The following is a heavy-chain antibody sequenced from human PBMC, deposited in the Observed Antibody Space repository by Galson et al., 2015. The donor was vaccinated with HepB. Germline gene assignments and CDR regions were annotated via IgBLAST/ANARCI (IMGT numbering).Heavy chain of an antibody. CDR3: AREGFKNFWSGYYDAFYL. Sequence: SVKVSCKASGYIFTDYYIHWVRQAPGQGLEWMGWINPKSGGTNFAQKLRGWVNVTRDTSISTVYMELTSLRFDDTAVYFCAREGFKNFWSGYYDAFYLWGQGTMVIVSS. D-gene: IGHD3/OR15-3a*01. CDR1: GYIFTDYY. J-gene: IGHJ3*01. CDR2: INPKSGGT. V-gene: IGHV1-2*04.